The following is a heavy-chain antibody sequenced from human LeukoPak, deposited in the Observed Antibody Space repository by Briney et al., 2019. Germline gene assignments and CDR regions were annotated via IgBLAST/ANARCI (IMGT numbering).Heavy chain of an antibody. Sequence: SSQTLSLTCAVSGGSISSGGSSWSWIRQPPGKGLEWIGYMSHSGSTYYNPSLKSRVTISVDRSKNQISLKLSSLTAADTAVYHCARYPAENWFDPWGQGTLVSVSS. CDR1: GGSISSGGSS. V-gene: IGHV4-30-2*01. CDR3: ARYPAENWFDP. CDR2: MSHSGST. J-gene: IGHJ5*02. D-gene: IGHD6-25*01.